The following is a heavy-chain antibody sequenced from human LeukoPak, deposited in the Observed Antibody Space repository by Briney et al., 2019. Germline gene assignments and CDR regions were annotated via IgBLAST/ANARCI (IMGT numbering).Heavy chain of an antibody. D-gene: IGHD6-13*01. V-gene: IGHV3-15*01. CDR1: GFTFSNAW. CDR2: IKSKTDGGTT. CDR3: TTDQVGSSWPYYFDY. Sequence: EGSLRLSCAASGFTFSNAWMSWVRQAPGKGLEWVGRIKSKTDGGTTDYAAPVKGRFTISRDDSKNTLYLQMNSLKTEDTAVYYCTTDQVGSSWPYYFDYWGQGTLVTVSS. J-gene: IGHJ4*02.